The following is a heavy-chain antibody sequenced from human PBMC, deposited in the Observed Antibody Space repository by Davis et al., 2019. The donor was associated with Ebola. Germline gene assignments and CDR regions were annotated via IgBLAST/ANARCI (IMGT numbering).Heavy chain of an antibody. CDR2: FDTEDGET. Sequence: AASVKVSCKVSGHTLSEVSIHWVRQAPGKGPEWMGSFDTEDGETIYAQKFQGRVTMTTDTSTSTAYMEVGSLRSDDTAVYYCARAQFPTTSDHWGPGTLVTVSS. CDR1: GHTLSEVS. V-gene: IGHV1-24*01. CDR3: ARAQFPTTSDH. J-gene: IGHJ4*02. D-gene: IGHD1-1*01.